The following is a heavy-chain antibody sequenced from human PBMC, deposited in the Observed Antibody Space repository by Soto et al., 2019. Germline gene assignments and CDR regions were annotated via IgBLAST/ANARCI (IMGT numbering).Heavy chain of an antibody. CDR3: ARIRGNYDFWSGYYYYCGMDF. V-gene: IGHV2-70*01. J-gene: IGHJ6*02. CDR2: IDWDDDK. Sequence: SGPTLVTPTQTPTLTCTFSGFSLRTRGMCVSWIRQPPGQALEWLALIDWDDDKYYSTSLKTRLTISKDTSKNQVVLTMTNMDPVDTATYYCARIRGNYDFWSGYYYYCGMDFWGQGTTVTVSS. CDR1: GFSLRTRGMC. D-gene: IGHD3-3*01.